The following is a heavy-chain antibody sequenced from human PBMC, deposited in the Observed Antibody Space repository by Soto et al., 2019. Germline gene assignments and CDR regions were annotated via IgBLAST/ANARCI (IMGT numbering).Heavy chain of an antibody. Sequence: GGSLRLSCAASGFTFSSYGMHWVRQAPGKGLGWVAVISYDGSNKYYADSVKGRFTISRDNSKNTLYLQMNSLRAEDTAVYYCAKAFRPKRITMTHGAYYYGMDVWGQGTTVTVSS. CDR3: AKAFRPKRITMTHGAYYYGMDV. J-gene: IGHJ6*02. CDR1: GFTFSSYG. CDR2: ISYDGSNK. D-gene: IGHD3-22*01. V-gene: IGHV3-30*18.